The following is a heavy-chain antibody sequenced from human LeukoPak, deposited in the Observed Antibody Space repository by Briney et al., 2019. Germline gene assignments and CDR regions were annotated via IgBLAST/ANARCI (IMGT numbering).Heavy chain of an antibody. J-gene: IGHJ5*02. Sequence: SEALSLTCTVSGGSISSSSYYWGRIRQPPGRGLEWIGSIYYSGSTYYNPSLKSRVTISVDTSKNQFSLKLSSVTAADTAVYYCARLDETYYYGSGTVNWFDPWGQGTLVTVSS. CDR2: IYYSGST. CDR3: ARLDETYYYGSGTVNWFDP. D-gene: IGHD3-10*01. V-gene: IGHV4-39*01. CDR1: GGSISSSSYY.